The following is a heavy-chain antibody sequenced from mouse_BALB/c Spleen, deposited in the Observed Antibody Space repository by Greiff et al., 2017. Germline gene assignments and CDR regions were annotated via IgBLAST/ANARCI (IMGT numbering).Heavy chain of an antibody. Sequence: EVKVVESGGGLVQPGGSLKLSCAASGFTFSSYGMSWVRQTPDKRLELVATINSNGGSTYYPDSVKGRFTISRDNAKNTLYLQMSSLKSEDTAMYYCAREGTTVAPYYAMDYWGQGTSVTVAS. CDR1: GFTFSSYG. V-gene: IGHV5-6-3*01. CDR3: AREGTTVAPYYAMDY. J-gene: IGHJ4*01. CDR2: INSNGGST. D-gene: IGHD1-1*01.